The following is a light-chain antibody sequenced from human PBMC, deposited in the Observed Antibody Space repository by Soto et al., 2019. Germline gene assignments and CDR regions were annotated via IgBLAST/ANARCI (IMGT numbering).Light chain of an antibody. CDR1: QSVITY. Sequence: ESVLTQFPGTLSLSPGERATHSCRASQSVITYLAWYQQKPGQAPRLLIYGASSSATGIPDRFSGSGSGTDFTLIISRLEPEDVAVYYCQQYGSTPLTFGGGTKVYIK. CDR3: QQYGSTPLT. J-gene: IGKJ4*01. CDR2: GAS. V-gene: IGKV3-20*01.